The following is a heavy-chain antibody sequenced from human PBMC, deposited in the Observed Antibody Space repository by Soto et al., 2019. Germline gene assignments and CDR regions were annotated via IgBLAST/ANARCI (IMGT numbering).Heavy chain of an antibody. J-gene: IGHJ4*02. Sequence: QVQLQQWGAGLLKPSETLSLTCAVYGGSLSAYYWSWIRQPPGKGLEWIGEITHSGSTNYNPSLKSRVTISAHTSKNQFSLKVSSLTAADTAVYYCAKGKHPDYWGQGTLVTVSS. CDR1: GGSLSAYY. V-gene: IGHV4-34*01. CDR2: ITHSGST. CDR3: AKGKHPDY.